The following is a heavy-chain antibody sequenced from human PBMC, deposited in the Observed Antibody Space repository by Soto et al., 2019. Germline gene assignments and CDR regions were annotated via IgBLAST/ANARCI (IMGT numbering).Heavy chain of an antibody. D-gene: IGHD2-8*01. CDR1: GFTFNDYT. CDR3: TAGKLYPSLAFDY. V-gene: IGHV3-49*04. CDR2: IRSKAYGGTT. J-gene: IGHJ4*02. Sequence: PGGSLRLSCTASGFTFNDYTLSWVRQAPGKGLEWVGFIRSKAYGGTTEYAASVKGRFTISRDDSKSIAYLQMNSLKTEDTAVYYCTAGKLYPSLAFDYWGQGTLVTVSS.